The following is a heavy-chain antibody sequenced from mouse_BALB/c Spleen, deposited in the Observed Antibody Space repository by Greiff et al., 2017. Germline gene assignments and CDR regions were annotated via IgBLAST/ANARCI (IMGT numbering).Heavy chain of an antibody. V-gene: IGHV14-3*02. D-gene: IGHD2-4*01. J-gene: IGHJ4*01. CDR2: IDPANGNT. CDR3: ASAGDYDPFAMDY. Sequence: VQLQQSGAELVKPGASVKLSCTASGFNIKDTYMHWVKQRPEQGLEWIGRIDPANGNTKYDPKFQGKATITADTSSNTAYLQLSSLTSEDTAVYYCASAGDYDPFAMDYWGQGTSVTVSS. CDR1: GFNIKDTY.